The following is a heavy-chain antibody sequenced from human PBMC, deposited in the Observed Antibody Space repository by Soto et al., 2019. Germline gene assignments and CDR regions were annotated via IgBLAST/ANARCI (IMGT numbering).Heavy chain of an antibody. D-gene: IGHD2-15*01. J-gene: IGHJ4*02. CDR2: IYSGGYT. Sequence: EVQLVESGGGLIQPGGSLRLSCAVSGFTVSNNYMSWVRQAPGKGLEGVSVIYSGGYTAYGDSVKGRFTISRDNSKNTLYLKKKALRPRDPAVFCGAAAAGGGGYWGQGTLVTVSS. CDR3: AAAAGGGGY. CDR1: GFTVSNNY. V-gene: IGHV3-53*01.